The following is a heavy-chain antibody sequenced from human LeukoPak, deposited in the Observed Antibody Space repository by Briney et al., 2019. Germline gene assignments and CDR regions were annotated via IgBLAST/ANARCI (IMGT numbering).Heavy chain of an antibody. J-gene: IGHJ4*02. CDR3: AKDPTDFDSSGQTYFDY. Sequence: GGPLSPPGEPSGFPFSTVPITGSPKPPGRGREGSSGISASGGTTYYADSVKGRFTISRDNSKNTLVLQLNSLRAEDTAVYYCAKDPTDFDSSGQTYFDYWGQGTLVTVSS. CDR1: GFPFSTVP. D-gene: IGHD3-22*01. CDR2: ISASGGTT. V-gene: IGHV3-23*01.